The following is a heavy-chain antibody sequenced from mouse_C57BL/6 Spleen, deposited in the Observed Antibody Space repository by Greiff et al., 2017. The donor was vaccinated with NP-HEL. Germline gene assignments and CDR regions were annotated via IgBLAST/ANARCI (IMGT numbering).Heavy chain of an antibody. CDR2: INPNNGGT. Sequence: VQLQQSGPELVKPGASVKISCKASGYTFTDYYMNWVKQSHGKSLEWIGDINPNNGGTSYNQKFKGKATLTVDKSSSTAYMELRSLTSEDSAVYYCARSYYGSSFFGYWGQGTTLTVSS. CDR1: GYTFTDYY. CDR3: ARSYYGSSFFGY. V-gene: IGHV1-26*01. D-gene: IGHD1-1*01. J-gene: IGHJ2*01.